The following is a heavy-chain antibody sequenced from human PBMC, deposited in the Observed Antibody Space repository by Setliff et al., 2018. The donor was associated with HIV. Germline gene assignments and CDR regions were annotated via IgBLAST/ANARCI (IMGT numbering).Heavy chain of an antibody. Sequence: PSETLSLTCTVSDGSITTDNYFWGWIRQPPGKGLEWIGSIYPGSTKCNPSLRSRLTISLDSPTNQFSVTLSSVTAADTAMYYCARYTVGSMVDYWGPGTLVTVSS. CDR3: ARYTVGSMVDY. CDR2: IYPGST. V-gene: IGHV4-39*01. CDR1: DGSITTDNYF. J-gene: IGHJ4*02. D-gene: IGHD5-12*01.